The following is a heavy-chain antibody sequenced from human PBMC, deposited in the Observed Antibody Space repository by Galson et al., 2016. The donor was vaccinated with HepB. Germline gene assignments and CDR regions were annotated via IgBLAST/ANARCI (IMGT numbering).Heavy chain of an antibody. CDR1: GGSISSGGSS. J-gene: IGHJ4*02. CDR3: ARGGSAVTLEY. Sequence: TLSPTCAVSGGSISSGGSSWSWIRQTPGKGLEWIGYIYHSGRTYYTPSLKSRVTISADRSKNQFSLKLNSVTAAGTAVYYCARGGSAVTLEYGGQGTLVTVSS. D-gene: IGHD4-17*01. CDR2: IYHSGRT. V-gene: IGHV4-30-2*01.